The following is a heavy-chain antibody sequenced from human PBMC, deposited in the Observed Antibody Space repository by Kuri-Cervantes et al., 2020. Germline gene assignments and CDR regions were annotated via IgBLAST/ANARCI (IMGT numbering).Heavy chain of an antibody. CDR2: IYNTGST. V-gene: IGHV4-38-2*02. CDR3: ARGCSGGGYCFDY. D-gene: IGHD2-15*01. Sequence: SETLSLTCTVSGYSISRGYYWGWIRQPPGKGLEWIGNIYNTGSTYYTPSLKSRVTISIDTSKNQFSLKLSSVTAADTAVYYCARGCSGGGYCFDYWGQGTLVTVSS. J-gene: IGHJ4*02. CDR1: GYSISRGYY.